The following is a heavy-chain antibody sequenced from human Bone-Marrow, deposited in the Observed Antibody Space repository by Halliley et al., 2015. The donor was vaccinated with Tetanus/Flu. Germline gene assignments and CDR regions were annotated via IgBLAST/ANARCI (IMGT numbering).Heavy chain of an antibody. Sequence: SLRLSCVASGFTLSTYDMHWFRQATGKGLEWVSGIEAAGDTYYPDSVKGRFTISREAAKDSFYLQMNSLRAVDTAVYFCARGLNSGSYLWRGGPSFDYWGQGILVSVSS. CDR3: ARGLNSGSYLWRGGPSFDY. J-gene: IGHJ4*02. V-gene: IGHV3-13*01. CDR2: IEAAGDT. D-gene: IGHD1-26*01. CDR1: GFTLSTYD.